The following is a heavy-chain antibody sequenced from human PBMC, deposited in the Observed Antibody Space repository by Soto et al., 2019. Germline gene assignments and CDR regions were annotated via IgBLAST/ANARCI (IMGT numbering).Heavy chain of an antibody. CDR1: GFTFDDYA. CDR2: ISWNSGSI. V-gene: IGHV3-9*01. CDR3: AKDTHPDYGDYVGVYDY. Sequence: EVQLVESGGGLVQPGRSLRLSCAASGFTFDDYAMHWVRQAPGKGLEWVSGISWNSGSIGYADSVKGRFTISRDNAKNSLYLQMNSLRAEDTALYYCAKDTHPDYGDYVGVYDYWGQGTLVTVSS. D-gene: IGHD4-17*01. J-gene: IGHJ4*02.